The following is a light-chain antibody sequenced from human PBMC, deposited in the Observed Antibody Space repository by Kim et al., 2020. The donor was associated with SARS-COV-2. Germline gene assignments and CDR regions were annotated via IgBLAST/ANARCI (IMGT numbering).Light chain of an antibody. Sequence: EIVLTQSPGTLSLSPGERATLSCRASQSVSSSYLAWYQQKPGQAPRLLIYGASSRATGIPDRFSGSGSGTDFTLTISRLEPEDFAVYYCLQYGISPLTFGQGTKVDI. CDR3: LQYGISPLT. J-gene: IGKJ1*01. CDR1: QSVSSSY. CDR2: GAS. V-gene: IGKV3-20*01.